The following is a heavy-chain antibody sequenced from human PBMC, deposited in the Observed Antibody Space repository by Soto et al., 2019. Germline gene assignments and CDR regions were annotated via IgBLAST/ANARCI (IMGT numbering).Heavy chain of an antibody. CDR1: GFTFSSYA. J-gene: IGHJ4*02. CDR3: AKGGRVSYPLDY. CDR2: ISYDGSNK. V-gene: IGHV3-30-3*01. D-gene: IGHD3-16*02. Sequence: QVQLVESGGGVVQPGRSLRLSCAASGFTFSSYAMHWVRQAPGKGLEWVAVISYDGSNKYYADSVKGRFTISRDNSKNTLYLQLSSLRAEDTAVYYCAKGGRVSYPLDYWGQGTLVTVSS.